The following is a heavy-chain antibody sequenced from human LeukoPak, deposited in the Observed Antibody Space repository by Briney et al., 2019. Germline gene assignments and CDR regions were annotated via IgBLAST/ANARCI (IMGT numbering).Heavy chain of an antibody. Sequence: SETLSLTCAVYGGSFSGYYWSWIRQPPGKGLEWIGEINHSGSTNYNPSLKSRVTISVDTSKNQFTLKLSSVTAADTAVYYCARAYTAMAPWGQGTLVTVSS. D-gene: IGHD5-18*01. V-gene: IGHV4-34*01. CDR1: GGSFSGYY. CDR2: INHSGST. J-gene: IGHJ5*02. CDR3: ARAYTAMAP.